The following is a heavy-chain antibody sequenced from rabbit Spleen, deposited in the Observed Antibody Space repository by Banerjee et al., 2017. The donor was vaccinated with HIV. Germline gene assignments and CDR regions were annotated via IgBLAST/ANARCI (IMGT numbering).Heavy chain of an antibody. CDR3: ARDGTGGSYFAL. D-gene: IGHD8-1*01. CDR2: IDPVFGIT. CDR1: GFDFSIYY. Sequence: QLKETGGGLVQPGGSLTLSCKASGFDFSIYYMSWVRQAPGKGLEWIGYIDPVFGITYYANWVNGRFSISRENAQNTVFLQMTSLTAADTATYFCARDGTGGSYFALWGPGTLVTVS. V-gene: IGHV1S7*01. J-gene: IGHJ4*01.